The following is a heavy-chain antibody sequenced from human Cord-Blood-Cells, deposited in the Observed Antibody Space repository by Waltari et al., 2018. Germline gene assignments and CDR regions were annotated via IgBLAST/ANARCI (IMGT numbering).Heavy chain of an antibody. CDR2: IYYSGST. CDR3: ARAYSSSSGVEIDY. CDR1: GGSISSGCYY. Sequence: QVQLQESGPGLVKPSQTLSLTCTVSGGSISSGCYYWTWLRQHPGKGLEWIGYIYYSGSTYYNPSLKSRVTISVDTSKNQFSLKLSSVTAADTAVYYCARAYSSSSGVEIDYWGQGTLVTVSS. J-gene: IGHJ4*02. D-gene: IGHD6-6*01. V-gene: IGHV4-31*03.